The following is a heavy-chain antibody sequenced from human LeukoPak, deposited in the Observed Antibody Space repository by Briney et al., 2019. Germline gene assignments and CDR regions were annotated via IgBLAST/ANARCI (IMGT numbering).Heavy chain of an antibody. V-gene: IGHV3-23*01. Sequence: GGSLRLSCAASGFTFSSYAMSWVRQAPGKGLEWVSAISGSGGSTYYADSVNGRFTISRDNSKNTLSLQMNSLRAEDTAVYYCAIYPRGTATDYWGQGTLVTVSS. CDR2: ISGSGGST. CDR1: GFTFSSYA. J-gene: IGHJ4*02. D-gene: IGHD3-10*01. CDR3: AIYPRGTATDY.